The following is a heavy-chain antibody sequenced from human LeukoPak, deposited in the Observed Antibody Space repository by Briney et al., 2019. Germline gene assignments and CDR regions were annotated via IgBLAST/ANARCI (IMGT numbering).Heavy chain of an antibody. J-gene: IGHJ4*02. CDR1: GGFIRSHC. V-gene: IGHV4-59*11. Sequence: SETLSLTCTVSGGFIRSHCWSWVRQPPGKGLEWVGYIYFSGSTNYNPSLKSRVTISMGTSENQFSLKLSSVTAADTAVYYCARGAAPHYSDYWGQGTLVTVSS. CDR2: IYFSGST. CDR3: ARGAAPHYSDY. D-gene: IGHD6-6*01.